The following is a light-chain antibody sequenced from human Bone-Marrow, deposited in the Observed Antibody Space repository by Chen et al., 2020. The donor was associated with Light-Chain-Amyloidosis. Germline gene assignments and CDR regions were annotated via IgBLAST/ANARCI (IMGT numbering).Light chain of an antibody. CDR3: QQYFITPYT. CDR1: QTVLYTSNNKNF. CDR2: WAS. J-gene: IGKJ2*01. V-gene: IGKV4-1*01. Sequence: DIVMTQSPDSLAVSLGERATINCKSSQTVLYTSNNKNFLAWYQQKPGQPPKLLIYWASTRESGVPDRFSGSGSGTDFTLTISSLQAEDVAVYYCQQYFITPYTFGPGTKLEIK.